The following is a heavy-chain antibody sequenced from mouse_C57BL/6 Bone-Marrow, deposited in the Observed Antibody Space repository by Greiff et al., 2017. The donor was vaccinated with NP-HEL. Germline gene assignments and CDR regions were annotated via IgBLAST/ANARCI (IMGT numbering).Heavy chain of an antibody. V-gene: IGHV5-6*01. CDR1: GFTFSSYG. D-gene: IGHD2-2*01. J-gene: IGHJ2*01. CDR2: ISSGGSYT. CDR3: ARERDGYDGY. Sequence: EVQLVESGGDLVKPGGSLKLSCAASGFTFSSYGMSWVRQTPDKRLEWVATISSGGSYTYYPDSVKGRFTISRDNAKNTLYLQMSSLKSEDTAVYYCARERDGYDGYWGQGTTLTVSS.